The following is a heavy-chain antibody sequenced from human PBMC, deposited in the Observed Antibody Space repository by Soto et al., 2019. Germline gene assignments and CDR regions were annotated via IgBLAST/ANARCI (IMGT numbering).Heavy chain of an antibody. CDR3: ARCASSCSLGF. V-gene: IGHV4-30-4*01. CDR2: IYYSGST. D-gene: IGHD2-15*01. J-gene: IGHJ4*02. CDR1: GGSISSGDYY. Sequence: QVELQESGPGLAKPSQTLSLTCTVSGGSISSGDYYWSWIRQPPGKGLEWIGYIYYSGSTYYNPYLMSRVTISVDTSKNQFSLKLSSVTAADTAVYYCARCASSCSLGFWGQGTLVTVSS.